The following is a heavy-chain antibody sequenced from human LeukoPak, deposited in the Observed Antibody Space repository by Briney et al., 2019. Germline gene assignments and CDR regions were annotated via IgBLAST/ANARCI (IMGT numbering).Heavy chain of an antibody. D-gene: IGHD3-10*01. J-gene: IGHJ6*03. CDR2: ISSSSSYI. CDR3: ASSFGELLFSYYYYYMDV. V-gene: IGHV3-21*01. CDR1: GFTFSSYS. Sequence: GGSLRLSCAASGFTFSSYSMNWVRQAPGKGLEWVSSISSSSSYIYYADSVKGRFTISRDNAKNSLYLQMNSLRAEDTAVYYCASSFGELLFSYYYYYMDVWGKGTTVTVSS.